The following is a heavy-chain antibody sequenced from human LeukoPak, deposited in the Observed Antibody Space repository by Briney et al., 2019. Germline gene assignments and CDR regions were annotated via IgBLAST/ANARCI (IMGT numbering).Heavy chain of an antibody. CDR2: ISGSGGST. D-gene: IGHD5-18*01. Sequence: GGSLRLSCAASGFTFSSYAVSWVRQAPGKGLEWVSAISGSGGSTYYADSVKGRFTISRDNSKNTLYLQMNSLRAEDTAVYYCAKAPRGYSYAAFDYWGQGTLVTVSS. J-gene: IGHJ4*02. CDR3: AKAPRGYSYAAFDY. CDR1: GFTFSSYA. V-gene: IGHV3-23*01.